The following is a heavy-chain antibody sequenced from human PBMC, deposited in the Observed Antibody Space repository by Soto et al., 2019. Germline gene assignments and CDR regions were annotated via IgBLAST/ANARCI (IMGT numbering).Heavy chain of an antibody. CDR1: GFTLNTFS. CDR2: VSYDGNNK. Sequence: QVQLVESGGGVVQPGRSLRLSCEASGFTLNTFSLHWLRQAPGTGLEWVAVVSYDGNNKFYAESVKGRFTISRDNSKKTLFLQMYSLRAEDTAVYYRARAHDSSLHTFDFWGQGTLVTVSS. V-gene: IGHV3-30-3*01. CDR3: ARAHDSSLHTFDF. D-gene: IGHD3-22*01. J-gene: IGHJ4*02.